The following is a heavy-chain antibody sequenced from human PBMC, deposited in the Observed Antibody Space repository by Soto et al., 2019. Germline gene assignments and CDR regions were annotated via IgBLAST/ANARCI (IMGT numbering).Heavy chain of an antibody. J-gene: IGHJ4*02. CDR2: IYCSGSS. CDR3: ARGYSYGYFDY. CDR1: GGSISSGGYS. Sequence: SETLSLTCAVSGGSISSGGYSWSWIRQPPGKGLEWIGSIYCSGSSHYNPSLKSRVTISADTSKNQFSLKLSSVTAADTAVYYCARGYSYGYFDYWGQGTLVTVSS. D-gene: IGHD5-18*01. V-gene: IGHV4-30-2*03.